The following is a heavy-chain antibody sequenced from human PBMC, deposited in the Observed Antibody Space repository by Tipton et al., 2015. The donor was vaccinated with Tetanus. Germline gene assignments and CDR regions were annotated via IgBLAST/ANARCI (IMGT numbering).Heavy chain of an antibody. CDR3: ARDRRDFAYDSRGFHSPLYYFDN. Sequence: TLSLTCTVSAGSISSDAHYWSWIRQPPGKGLEWLGYISHNGTTNYNPSLMSRVTLSLDTARGQFSLKLTSVTAADAAVYFCARDRRDFAYDSRGFHSPLYYFDNWGQGVRVTVSS. D-gene: IGHD3-22*01. J-gene: IGHJ4*02. V-gene: IGHV4-30-4*01. CDR1: AGSISSDAHY. CDR2: ISHNGTT.